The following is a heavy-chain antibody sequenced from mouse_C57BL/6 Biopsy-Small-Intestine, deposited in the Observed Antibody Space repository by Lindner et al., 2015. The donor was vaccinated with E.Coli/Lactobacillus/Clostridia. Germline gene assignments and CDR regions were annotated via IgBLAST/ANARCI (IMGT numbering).Heavy chain of an antibody. D-gene: IGHD3-2*02. CDR2: IYPGGGDT. CDR1: GYAFSSYY. V-gene: IGHV1-80*01. Sequence: VQLQESGAELVKPGASVKISCEASGYAFSSYYMNWVKQRPGRGLEWIGQIYPGGGDTNYNGKFKGKATLTADKSSKTAYMQLSSLTSEDSAVYFCARKDNSGPFAYWGQGTLVTVSA. J-gene: IGHJ3*01. CDR3: ARKDNSGPFAY.